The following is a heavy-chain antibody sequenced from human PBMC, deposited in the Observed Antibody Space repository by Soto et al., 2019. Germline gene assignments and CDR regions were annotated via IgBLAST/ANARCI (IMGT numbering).Heavy chain of an antibody. V-gene: IGHV3-23*01. CDR2: ISGRSGSSI. CDR1: GFTFSSYA. Sequence: GGSLRLSCAASGFTFSSYAMSWVRQAPGKGLEWVSSISGRSGSSIYYADSVKGRFTISRDNSRNTLYLQMNSLRAEDTAVYFCAKDEGYCIKTNCFEYYFDYWGQGTLVTVSS. CDR3: AKDEGYCIKTNCFEYYFDY. J-gene: IGHJ4*02. D-gene: IGHD2-2*01.